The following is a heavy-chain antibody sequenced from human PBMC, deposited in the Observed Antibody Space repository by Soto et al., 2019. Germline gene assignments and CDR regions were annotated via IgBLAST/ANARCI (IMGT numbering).Heavy chain of an antibody. J-gene: IGHJ4*02. CDR2: INSDGSIT. V-gene: IGHV3-74*01. CDR3: VRYPRSVGGSYRPDY. CDR1: GFTFSSYW. Sequence: GSLRLSCAASGFTFSSYWMHWVRQVPEKGLVWVSRINSDGSITNYADAVKGRFTISRDNVKNTLYLQMNSLRAEDTAVYYCVRYPRSVGGSYRPDYWGQGTLVTVSS. D-gene: IGHD3-16*02.